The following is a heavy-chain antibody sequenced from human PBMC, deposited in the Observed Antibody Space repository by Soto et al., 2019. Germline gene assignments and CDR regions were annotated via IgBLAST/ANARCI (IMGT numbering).Heavy chain of an antibody. J-gene: IGHJ4*02. CDR1: GGSISSSIYY. CDR2: TYSSGST. V-gene: IGHV4-39*01. CDR3: ARLPIAAAGVFDY. Sequence: QLQLQESGPGLVKPSETLSLTCTVSGGSISSSIYYWGWIRQPPGKGLEWIGSTYSSGSTYYNPSLKSRVPISVDTSKNQFSLKLSSVTAADTAVYYCARLPIAAAGVFDYWGKGTLVTVSS. D-gene: IGHD6-13*01.